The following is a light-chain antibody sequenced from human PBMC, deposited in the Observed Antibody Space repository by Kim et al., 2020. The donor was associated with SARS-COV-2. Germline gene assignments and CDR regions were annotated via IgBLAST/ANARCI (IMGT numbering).Light chain of an antibody. Sequence: EILMAQSPATLSVSPGERATLSCRASQSVSSNLAWYQQKPGQAPRLLIYGASTRATGIPAMFSGSGSGTEFTLTISSLQSEDFAVYYCQQYNNWPPLTFGGGTKVEIK. J-gene: IGKJ4*01. CDR1: QSVSSN. V-gene: IGKV3-15*01. CDR3: QQYNNWPPLT. CDR2: GAS.